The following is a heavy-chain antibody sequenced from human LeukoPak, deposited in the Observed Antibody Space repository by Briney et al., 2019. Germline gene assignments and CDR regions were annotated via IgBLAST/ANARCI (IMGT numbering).Heavy chain of an antibody. CDR3: AKGSLIAASGTLFDF. V-gene: IGHV3-9*01. CDR1: GFTFYDYS. J-gene: IGHJ4*02. Sequence: PGGSLRLSCAASGFTFYDYSMHWVRQSPGKGLEWLSGLGWNGDIIDYADSVKGRFTISRVNAKNSLYLQMDSLKTEDTALYYCAKGSLIAASGTLFDFWGQGTRVTVSS. CDR2: LGWNGDII. D-gene: IGHD6-13*01.